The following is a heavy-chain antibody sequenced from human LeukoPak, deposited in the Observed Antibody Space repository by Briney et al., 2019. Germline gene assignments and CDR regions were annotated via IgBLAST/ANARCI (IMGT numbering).Heavy chain of an antibody. CDR2: ISYDGSNK. CDR3: ARDKLTTLSLPMGGPIKYYYYGMDV. CDR1: GFTFSSYA. V-gene: IGHV3-30-3*01. D-gene: IGHD4-11*01. Sequence: PGGSLRLSCAASGFTFSSYAMHWVRQAPGKGLEWVAVISYDGSNKYCADSVKGLFTISRDNSKNTLYLQMNSLRAEDTAVYYCARDKLTTLSLPMGGPIKYYYYGMDVWGQGTTVTVSS. J-gene: IGHJ6*02.